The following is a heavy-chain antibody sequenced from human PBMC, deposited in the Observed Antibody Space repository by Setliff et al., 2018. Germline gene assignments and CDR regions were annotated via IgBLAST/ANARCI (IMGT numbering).Heavy chain of an antibody. Sequence: GESLKISCKGSGYSFTSYWIGWVRQMPGKGLEWMGVVFPVDSDTRYSPSFQGQVTISVDKSISTAYLQWSSLQASDTATYYCARLVGADGMGADYWGQGTLVTVSS. CDR1: GYSFTSYW. CDR2: VFPVDSDT. J-gene: IGHJ4*02. CDR3: ARLVGADGMGADY. V-gene: IGHV5-51*01. D-gene: IGHD1-26*01.